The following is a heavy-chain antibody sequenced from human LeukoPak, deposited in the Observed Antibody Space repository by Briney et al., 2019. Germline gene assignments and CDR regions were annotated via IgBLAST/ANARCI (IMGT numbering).Heavy chain of an antibody. J-gene: IGHJ5*02. D-gene: IGHD3-10*01. Sequence: PSETLSLTCTVSGGSISSYYWSWIRQPPGKGLEWIGYIYYSGSTNYNPSLKSRVTISVDTSKNQFSLKLSSVTAADTAVYYCARVKGSGSYYEYNWFDPWGQGTLVTVSS. V-gene: IGHV4-59*01. CDR2: IYYSGST. CDR3: ARVKGSGSYYEYNWFDP. CDR1: GGSISSYY.